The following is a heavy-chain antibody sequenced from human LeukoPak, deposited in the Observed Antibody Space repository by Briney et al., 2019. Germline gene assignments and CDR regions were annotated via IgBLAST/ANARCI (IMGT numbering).Heavy chain of an antibody. CDR2: ISWNSGSI. J-gene: IGHJ4*02. D-gene: IGHD1-26*01. CDR3: AKDTGGSYTGNSYSDY. Sequence: PGGSLRLSCAASGFTFDDYAMHWVRQAPGRGLEWVSGISWNSGSIGYADSVKGRFTISRDNAKNSLYLQMNSLRAEDMALYYCAKDTGGSYTGNSYSDYWGQGTLVTVSS. CDR1: GFTFDDYA. V-gene: IGHV3-9*03.